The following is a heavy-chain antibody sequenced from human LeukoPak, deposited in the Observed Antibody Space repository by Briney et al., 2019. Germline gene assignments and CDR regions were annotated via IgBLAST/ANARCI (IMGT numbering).Heavy chain of an antibody. CDR3: ARLGGSYYTY. V-gene: IGHV3-7*01. CDR1: GFAFSSYW. D-gene: IGHD1-26*01. J-gene: IGHJ4*02. Sequence: GGSLRLSCVASGFAFSSYWMSWVRQAPGKGLEWVANIKQDGGEKYYVDSVKGRSAISRDNAKNSLFLQMNSLRVEDTAVYYCARLGGSYYTYWGQGTLVTVSS. CDR2: IKQDGGEK.